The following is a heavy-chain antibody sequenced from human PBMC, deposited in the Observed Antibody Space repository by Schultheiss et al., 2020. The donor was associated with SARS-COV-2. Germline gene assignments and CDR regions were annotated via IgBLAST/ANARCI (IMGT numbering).Heavy chain of an antibody. CDR1: GYTFTSYG. J-gene: IGHJ6*02. Sequence: SVKVSCKASGYTFTSYGISWVRQAPGQGLEWMGGIIPIFGTANYAQKFQGRVTITADKSTSTAYMELSSLGSEDTAVYYCASGDIVVVPAASPSFYYYYGMDVWGQGTTVTVSS. V-gene: IGHV1-69*06. D-gene: IGHD2-2*01. CDR3: ASGDIVVVPAASPSFYYYYGMDV. CDR2: IIPIFGTA.